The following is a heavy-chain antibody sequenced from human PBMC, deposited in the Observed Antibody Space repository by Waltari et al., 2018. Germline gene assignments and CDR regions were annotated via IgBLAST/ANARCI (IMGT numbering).Heavy chain of an antibody. CDR2: INSDGSST. Sequence: EVQLVESGGVVVQSGGSLRLSCAASGFTFSSYWMHWVRQAPGKGLVWVSRINSDGSSTSYADSVKGRFTISRDNAKNTLYLQMNSLRAEDTAVYYCARWRVQGVIIQETVVSDYYGMDVWGQGP. CDR1: GFTFSSYW. J-gene: IGHJ6*02. CDR3: ARWRVQGVIIQETVVSDYYGMDV. V-gene: IGHV3-74*02. D-gene: IGHD3-10*01.